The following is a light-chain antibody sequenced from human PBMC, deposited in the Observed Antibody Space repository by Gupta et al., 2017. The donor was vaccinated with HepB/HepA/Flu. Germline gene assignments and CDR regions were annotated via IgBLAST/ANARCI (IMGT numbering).Light chain of an antibody. V-gene: IGKV3-11*01. J-gene: IGKJ3*01. CDR3: QQRTNGPPRVT. Sequence: EIVLTQSPATLSLSPGERATLSCRARQSVSSYLAWYQQKPGQAPRLLIYDASNRATGITARFSGSGAGTDFTLTISSLEPEDFAVYYCQQRTNGPPRVTFGPGTKVDIK. CDR2: DAS. CDR1: QSVSSY.